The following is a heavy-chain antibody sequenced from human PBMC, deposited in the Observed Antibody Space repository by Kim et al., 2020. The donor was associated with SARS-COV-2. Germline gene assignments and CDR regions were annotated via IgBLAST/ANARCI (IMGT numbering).Heavy chain of an antibody. J-gene: IGHJ4*02. D-gene: IGHD6-13*01. Sequence: YYPNHVEGRFTISRDNSKNTLYLQMNSLRAEDTAVYYCAKELYSSSWVDYWGQGTLVTVSS. CDR3: AKELYSSSWVDY. V-gene: IGHV3-23*01.